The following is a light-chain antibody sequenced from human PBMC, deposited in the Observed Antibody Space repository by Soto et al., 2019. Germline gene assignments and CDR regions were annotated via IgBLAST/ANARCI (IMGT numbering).Light chain of an antibody. V-gene: IGKV3-15*01. Sequence: EIVMTQSPATLSVSPGERATLSCRASQSVSTNLAWYQQKPGQAPRLLIYGASTRSTVIPARFSGSGSGTEFTLTISSLQSEDFAVYYCQQYNKWPLTFGQGTKVEIK. CDR2: GAS. CDR3: QQYNKWPLT. CDR1: QSVSTN. J-gene: IGKJ1*01.